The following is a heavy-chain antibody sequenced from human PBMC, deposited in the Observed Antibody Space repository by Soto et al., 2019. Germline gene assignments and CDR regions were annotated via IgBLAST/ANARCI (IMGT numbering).Heavy chain of an antibody. V-gene: IGHV1-58*01. CDR3: AADCSSTSYYYYYGMDV. CDR2: IVVGSGNT. D-gene: IGHD2-2*01. CDR1: GFTFTSSA. J-gene: IGHJ6*02. Sequence: SVKVSCTASGFTFTSSAVQWVQQARGQRLEWIGWIVVGSGNTNYAQKFQERVTITRDMSTSTAYMELSSLRSEDTAVYYCAADCSSTSYYYYYGMDVWGQGTTVTVSS.